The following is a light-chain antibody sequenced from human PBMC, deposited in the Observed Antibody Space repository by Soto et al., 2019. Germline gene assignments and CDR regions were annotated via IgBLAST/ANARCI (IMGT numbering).Light chain of an antibody. CDR3: QQYNVWPLT. J-gene: IGKJ4*01. CDR2: VAS. CDR1: LSVNCD. V-gene: IGKV3-15*01. Sequence: EIVQTQSPVTLSVSQGERATFSCSASLSVNCDLAWYQQKPGQTPKLLIYVASTRATGIPARFSGSGSGTEFTLTISSLQSEDFAVYYCQQYNVWPLTFGGGTKVEFK.